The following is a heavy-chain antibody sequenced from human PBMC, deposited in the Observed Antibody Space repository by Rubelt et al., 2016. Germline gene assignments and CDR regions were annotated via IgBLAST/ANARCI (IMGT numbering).Heavy chain of an antibody. CDR2: ISIYNGNT. Sequence: QVQLVQSGAGVKKPGASMKVSCKASGYTLSSYGITWVRQAPGQGLEWLGWISIYNGNTKNAKKFRDRVTMTTDTSTNTAYMELRRLTSDDTAVYYCARSGPPYPENWNDVYYFDNWGQGTLVTVSS. D-gene: IGHD1-1*01. V-gene: IGHV1-18*01. J-gene: IGHJ4*02. CDR3: ARSGPPYPENWNDVYYFDN. CDR1: GYTLSSYG.